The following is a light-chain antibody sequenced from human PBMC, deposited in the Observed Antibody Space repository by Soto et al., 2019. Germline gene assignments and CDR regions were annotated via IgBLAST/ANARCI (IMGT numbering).Light chain of an antibody. V-gene: IGLV1-51*01. CDR2: DNN. CDR1: SSNIGNNY. J-gene: IGLJ2*01. CDR3: GTWDSSLSAVV. Sequence: QSVLTQPPSVSAAPGQKVTLSCSGSSSNIGNNYVSWYQQLPGTPPKPLIYDNNKRPSVIADRFSGSKSGTSATLGITGLQTGDEVDDYCGTWDSSLSAVVFGGGTQLTVL.